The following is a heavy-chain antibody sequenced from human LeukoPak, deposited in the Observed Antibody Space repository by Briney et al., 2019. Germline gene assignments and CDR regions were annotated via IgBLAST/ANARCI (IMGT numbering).Heavy chain of an antibody. CDR3: ARSTTTTGSPARGWYFDL. D-gene: IGHD4-17*01. V-gene: IGHV1-46*01. J-gene: IGHJ2*01. CDR2: INPSSGST. Sequence: GASVKVSCKASGYTFTSYYMHWVRQAPGQGLEWMGIINPSSGSTSYAQKFQGRVTMTRDTSTSTVYMELSSLRSEDTAVYYCARSTTTTGSPARGWYFDLWGRGTLVTVSS. CDR1: GYTFTSYY.